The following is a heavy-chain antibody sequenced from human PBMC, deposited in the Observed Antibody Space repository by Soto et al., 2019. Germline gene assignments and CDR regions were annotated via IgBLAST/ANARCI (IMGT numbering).Heavy chain of an antibody. CDR2: IYYSGST. CDR1: GGSISSSSYY. D-gene: IGHD6-6*01. V-gene: IGHV4-39*01. CDR3: ARLGYYSSSSGDY. Sequence: QLQLQESGPGLVKPSETLSLTCTVSGGSISSSSYYWGWIRQPPGKGLEWIGSIYYSGSTYYNPSLKSRVTISVNTSKNQFSLKLSSVTAADTAVYYCARLGYYSSSSGDYWGQGTLVTVSS. J-gene: IGHJ4*02.